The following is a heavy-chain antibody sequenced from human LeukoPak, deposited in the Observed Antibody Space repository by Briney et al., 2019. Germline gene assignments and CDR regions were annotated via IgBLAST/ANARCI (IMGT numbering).Heavy chain of an antibody. CDR1: GFTFSSYA. J-gene: IGHJ4*02. CDR2: ISYDGSNK. CDR3: AFDRFGY. Sequence: GGSLRLSCAASGFTFSSYAMHWVRQAPGKGLEWVAVISYDGSNKYYADSVKGRFTISRDNSKNTLYLQMNSLRAEDTAVYYCAFDRFGYWGQGTLVTVSS. V-gene: IGHV3-30*04.